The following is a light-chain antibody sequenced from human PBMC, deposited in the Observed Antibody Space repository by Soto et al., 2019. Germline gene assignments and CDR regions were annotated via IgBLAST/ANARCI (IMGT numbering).Light chain of an antibody. CDR1: SSDVGGYNY. CDR2: DVS. Sequence: SGLAEPASVYGCTCRSITNHCTGNSSDVGGYNYVSWYQQHPGKAPKLMIYDVSNRPSGISNRFSGSKSGNTASLTISGLQAEDEADYYCSSSTSSSTPFYVFGTGTKVTVL. J-gene: IGLJ1*01. V-gene: IGLV2-14*01. CDR3: SSSTSSSTPFYV.